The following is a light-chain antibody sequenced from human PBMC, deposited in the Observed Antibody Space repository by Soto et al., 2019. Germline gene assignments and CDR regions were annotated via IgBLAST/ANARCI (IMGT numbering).Light chain of an antibody. V-gene: IGKV4-1*01. CDR3: QQYYSTPPT. CDR1: QSVLYSSNNKNY. CDR2: WAS. J-gene: IGKJ4*01. Sequence: DIVMTQSPDSLAVSLGERATINCKSSQSVLYSSNNKNYLAWYQQEPGQPAKELIYWASTRESGVPDRFSGSGSGTDFTLTISSLQAEDVAVYYCQQYYSTPPTFGGGTKVEIK.